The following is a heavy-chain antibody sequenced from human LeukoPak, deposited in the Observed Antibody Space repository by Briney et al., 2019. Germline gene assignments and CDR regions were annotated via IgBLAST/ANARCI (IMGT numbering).Heavy chain of an antibody. D-gene: IGHD6-6*01. Sequence: SETLSLTCTVSGGSLSTYYWNWVRQPPGKGLEWIGYIYHSGSTNYNPSLPSRVTISVDTSKNQFSLNLNSVTAADMAVYYCARGGAARLHFQNWGQGTLVTVSS. V-gene: IGHV4-59*01. CDR1: GGSLSTYY. CDR2: IYHSGST. J-gene: IGHJ1*01. CDR3: ARGGAARLHFQN.